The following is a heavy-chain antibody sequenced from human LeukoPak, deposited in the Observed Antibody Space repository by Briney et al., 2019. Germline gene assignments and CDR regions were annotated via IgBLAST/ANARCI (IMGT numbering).Heavy chain of an antibody. CDR2: ISSSSSYI. V-gene: IGHV3-21*01. J-gene: IGHJ4*02. D-gene: IGHD3-22*01. CDR1: GFTFSSYS. Sequence: GGSLRLSCPASGFTFSSYSMNWVRQAPGKGLEWVSSISSSSSYIYYADSVKGRFTISRDNAKNSLYLQMNSLRAEDTAVYYCARTADYYDSSGSRDYWGQGTLVTVSS. CDR3: ARTADYYDSSGSRDY.